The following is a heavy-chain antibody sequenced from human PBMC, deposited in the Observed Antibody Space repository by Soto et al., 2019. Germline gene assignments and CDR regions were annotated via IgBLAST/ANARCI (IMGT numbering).Heavy chain of an antibody. V-gene: IGHV1-3*01. CDR2: INAGNGNT. D-gene: IGHD2-2*01. CDR3: ASSYCSSTSCYFGTYDY. J-gene: IGHJ4*02. Sequence: EASVQVSCKASGYTFTSYAMHWVRQAPGQRLERMGWINAGNGNTKYSQKFQGRVTITRDTSASTAYMELSSLRSEDTAVYYCASSYCSSTSCYFGTYDYWGQGTLVTVSS. CDR1: GYTFTSYA.